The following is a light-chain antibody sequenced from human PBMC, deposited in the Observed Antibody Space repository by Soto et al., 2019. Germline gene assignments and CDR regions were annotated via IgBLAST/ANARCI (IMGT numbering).Light chain of an antibody. CDR3: ASSTNSSTYV. J-gene: IGLJ1*01. Sequence: QSVLTQPASVSGSPGQSITISCTGTSSDVGGYSYVSWYQQQPGKAPKLVISDVSNRPSGVSDRFSGSKSGNTASLTISGLQYEAESDYYCASSTNSSTYVFGTGTKLTVL. CDR2: DVS. CDR1: SSDVGGYSY. V-gene: IGLV2-14*01.